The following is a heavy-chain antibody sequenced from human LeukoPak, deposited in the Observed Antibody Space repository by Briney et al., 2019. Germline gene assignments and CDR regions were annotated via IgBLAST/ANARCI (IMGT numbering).Heavy chain of an antibody. Sequence: SGGSLRLSCAASGFTVSSNYMSWFRQAPGKGLEWVSYITITSDKIYYADSVKGRFTISRDNARNSLYLQMNSLRDEDTAVYSCAREAYWGSSGKGFDSWGQGTLVIVSS. V-gene: IGHV3-48*02. CDR3: AREAYWGSSGKGFDS. CDR2: ITITSDKI. CDR1: GFTVSSNY. D-gene: IGHD4-23*01. J-gene: IGHJ4*02.